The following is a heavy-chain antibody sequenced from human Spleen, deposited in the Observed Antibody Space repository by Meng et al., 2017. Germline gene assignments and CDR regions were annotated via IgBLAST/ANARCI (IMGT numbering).Heavy chain of an antibody. V-gene: IGHV3-30*01. CDR3: ARSRRYFDY. J-gene: IGHJ4*02. CDR2: IWYDGSNK. D-gene: IGHD2-2*01. CDR1: GFTFSSYD. Sequence: HVPGVGYGGVVVQRGMSLRLSCAASGFTFSSYDMHWVRQAPGKGLEWVAVIWYDGSNKYYADSVKGRFTISRDNSKNTVYLQMNSLTAEDTAVYYCARSRRYFDYWGQGTLVTASS.